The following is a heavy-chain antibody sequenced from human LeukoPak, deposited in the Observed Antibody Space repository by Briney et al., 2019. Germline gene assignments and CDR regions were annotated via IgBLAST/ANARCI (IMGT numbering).Heavy chain of an antibody. CDR2: ISYDGSNK. CDR3: ARESRIAVAGTDYYYGMDV. CDR1: GFTFSSYA. D-gene: IGHD6-19*01. Sequence: GRSLRLSCAASGFTFSSYAMHWVRQAPGKGLEWVAVISYDGSNKYYADSEKGRFTISRDNSKNTLYLQMNSLRAEDTAVYYCARESRIAVAGTDYYYGMDVWGQGTTVTVSS. V-gene: IGHV3-30*04. J-gene: IGHJ6*02.